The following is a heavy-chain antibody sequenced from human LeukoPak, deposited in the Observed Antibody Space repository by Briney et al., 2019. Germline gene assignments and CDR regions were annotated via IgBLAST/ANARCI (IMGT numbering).Heavy chain of an antibody. CDR1: GLTFIGSYD. CDR2: IWYDGSKK. V-gene: IGHV3-33*01. CDR3: TTAGSLYQLLFDS. D-gene: IGHD2-2*01. J-gene: IGHJ4*02. Sequence: GGSLRLSCAASGLTFIGSYDMHWVRQAPGKGLEWVAVIWYDGSKKYYADSVKGRFTISRDNSKKTLYLQMNSLRAEDTAVYYCTTAGSLYQLLFDSWGQGTLVTVSS.